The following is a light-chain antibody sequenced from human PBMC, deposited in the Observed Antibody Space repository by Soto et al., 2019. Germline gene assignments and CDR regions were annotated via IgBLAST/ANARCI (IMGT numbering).Light chain of an antibody. CDR3: QQYNSYSRT. V-gene: IGKV1-5*03. CDR2: KAS. CDR1: QSISGW. Sequence: DIPSTPSPSPPSASVGNQNPISFRASQSISGWLAWYQQKPGKAPKLLIYKASSLESGVPSRFSGSGSGTEFTLTISSLQPDDFATYYCQQYNSYSRTFGQGTKVDIK. J-gene: IGKJ1*01.